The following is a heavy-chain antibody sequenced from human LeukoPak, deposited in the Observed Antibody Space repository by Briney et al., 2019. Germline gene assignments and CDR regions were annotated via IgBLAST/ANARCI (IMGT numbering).Heavy chain of an antibody. CDR2: ISSSGSTK. J-gene: IGHJ4*02. Sequence: GGSLRLSCGASGITFSSYSMNWVRQAPGKGLEWVSYISSSGSTKYYADSVKGRFTISRDNARNSLYLQMNSLRAEDTAVYFCARGGLSIMGYWGQGTLSPSPQ. V-gene: IGHV3-48*01. CDR1: GITFSSYS. D-gene: IGHD2/OR15-2a*01. CDR3: ARGGLSIMGY.